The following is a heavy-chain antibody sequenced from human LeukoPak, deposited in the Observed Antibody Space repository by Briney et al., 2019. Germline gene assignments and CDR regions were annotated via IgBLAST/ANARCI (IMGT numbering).Heavy chain of an antibody. J-gene: IGHJ6*03. CDR3: ARDSDGSGSYTYYMDV. D-gene: IGHD3-10*01. V-gene: IGHV3-53*01. Sequence: GGSLRLSCAASGFTVHSNYMSWVRQAPGKGLEWVSVIDRSGVTHYADSVKGRFTISRDNSKNTLYLQMNSLRAEDTAVYYCARDSDGSGSYTYYMDVWGKGTTVTVSS. CDR2: IDRSGVT. CDR1: GFTVHSNY.